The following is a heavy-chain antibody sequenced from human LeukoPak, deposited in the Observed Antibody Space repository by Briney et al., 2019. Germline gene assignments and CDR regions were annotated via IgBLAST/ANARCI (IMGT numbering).Heavy chain of an antibody. CDR2: IYYSGNT. J-gene: IGHJ4*02. CDR1: GGSISSYY. V-gene: IGHV4-59*12. D-gene: IGHD3-22*01. CDR3: ARVTGYMIEDYFDY. Sequence: SETLSLTCTVSGGSISSYYWSWIREPPGKGLKWIGYIYYSGNTYYNPSLKSRVPITVDTSKNQFSLQLSSETAADTAVYYCARVTGYMIEDYFDYWGQGTLVTVSS.